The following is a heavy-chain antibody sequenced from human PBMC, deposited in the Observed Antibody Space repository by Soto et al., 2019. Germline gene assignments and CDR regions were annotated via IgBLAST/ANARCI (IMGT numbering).Heavy chain of an antibody. D-gene: IGHD2-2*01. J-gene: IGHJ6*02. CDR1: GGTFSSYA. CDR2: IIPISGTA. CDR3: ARSQGSSTSLEIYYYYYYGMDV. V-gene: IGHV1-69*01. Sequence: QRQLVQSRAEVKKPGSSVKVACKASGGTFSSYAISWVRQAPGQGLEWMGGIIPISGTANYAQKFQGRVTITADESTSTAYMELSSLRSEDTAVYYCARSQGSSTSLEIYYYYYYGMDVWGQGTTVTVSS.